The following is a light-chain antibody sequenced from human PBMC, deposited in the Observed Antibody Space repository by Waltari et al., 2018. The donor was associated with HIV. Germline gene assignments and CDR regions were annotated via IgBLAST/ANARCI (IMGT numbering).Light chain of an antibody. CDR3: QSADSSGTA. CDR2: KDN. J-gene: IGLJ2*01. V-gene: IGLV3-25*03. CDR1: TLPKKY. Sequence: SDEVTQTPSVSVSPGQTARITCPGETLPKKYVYWYQQKPGQAPVGVIYKDNERPSGIPERFAGSSSGTRATLTISGVQAEDGADYYCQSADSSGTAFGGGTKLTVL.